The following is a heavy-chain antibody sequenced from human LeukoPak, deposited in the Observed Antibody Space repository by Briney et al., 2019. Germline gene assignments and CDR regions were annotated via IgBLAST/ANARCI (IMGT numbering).Heavy chain of an antibody. Sequence: GGSLRLSCAASGFTFSSYAMHWVRQAPGKGLEWVAVISYDGSNKYYADSVKGRFTVSRDNAKNLLYLQMNSLRVEDTAVYYCARDGGRMDYWGQGTLVTVSS. J-gene: IGHJ4*02. V-gene: IGHV3-30*04. CDR3: ARDGGRMDY. D-gene: IGHD3-16*01. CDR2: ISYDGSNK. CDR1: GFTFSSYA.